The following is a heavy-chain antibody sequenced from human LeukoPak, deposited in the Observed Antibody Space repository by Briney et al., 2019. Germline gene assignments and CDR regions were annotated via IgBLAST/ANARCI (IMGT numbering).Heavy chain of an antibody. D-gene: IGHD4-23*01. J-gene: IGHJ4*02. V-gene: IGHV4-4*02. CDR1: GGSISSSSGNC. Sequence: SETLSLTCAVSGGSISSSSGNCWTWVRQPTGKGREWIGEIYHSGSTNYNPSLKSRVTMLLDKSKNQFSLKLSSVTAADTAVYYCARNGGNSDFDYWGQGTLVTVSS. CDR3: ARNGGNSDFDY. CDR2: IYHSGST.